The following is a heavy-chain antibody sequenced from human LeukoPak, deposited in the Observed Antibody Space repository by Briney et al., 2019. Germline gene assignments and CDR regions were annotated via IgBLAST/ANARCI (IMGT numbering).Heavy chain of an antibody. CDR3: ARGRLRLGELYPYYFDY. CDR2: IYYSGST. D-gene: IGHD3-16*01. J-gene: IGHJ4*02. V-gene: IGHV4-59*01. CDR1: GGSISSYY. Sequence: SETLSLTCTVSGGSISSYYWSWIRQPPGKGLEWIGYIYYSGSTKYNPYLKSRVTISVGTSKNQFSLKLSSVTAADTAVYYCARGRLRLGELYPYYFDYWGQGTLVTVSS.